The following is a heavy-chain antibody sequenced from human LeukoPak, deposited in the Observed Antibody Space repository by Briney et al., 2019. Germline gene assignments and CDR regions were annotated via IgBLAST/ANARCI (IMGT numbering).Heavy chain of an antibody. CDR2: INPKRGVT. D-gene: IGHD4-17*01. CDR3: ARERNYGDYGNALDV. J-gene: IGHJ3*01. V-gene: IGHV1-2*02. Sequence: ASVKVSCKASGYTFTDYYIHWMRQAPGQGLEWMGWINPKRGVTTYAQKFQGRVTMTRDTSITTAYMELTRLRSDDTTIYYCARERNYGDYGNALDVWGQGTKVTVSS. CDR1: GYTFTDYY.